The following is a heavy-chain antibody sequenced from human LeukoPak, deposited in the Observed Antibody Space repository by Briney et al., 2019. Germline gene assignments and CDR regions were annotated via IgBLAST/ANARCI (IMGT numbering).Heavy chain of an antibody. CDR2: MNPNSGNT. V-gene: IGHV1-8*01. Sequence: ASVQFSCKASGYTFTSYDINWVRQATGQGLEWMGWMNPNSGNTGYAQKFQGRVTMTRNTSISTAYMELSSLRSEDTAVYYCARGRGDVVVRPFDPWGQGTLVTVSS. D-gene: IGHD2-2*01. CDR3: ARGRGDVVVRPFDP. CDR1: GYTFTSYD. J-gene: IGHJ5*02.